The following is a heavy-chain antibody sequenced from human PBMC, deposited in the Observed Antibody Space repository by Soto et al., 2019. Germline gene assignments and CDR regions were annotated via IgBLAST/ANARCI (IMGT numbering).Heavy chain of an antibody. J-gene: IGHJ4*02. V-gene: IGHV4-39*01. CDR2: IYYRGNA. CDR1: DDSINSDKDY. Sequence: QLQLQESGPGLVKPSETLSLTCSVSDDSINSDKDYWGWIRQPPGKGLEWIGSIYYRGNAYYNPSLQTGFTISLDKSKSQFSLKLNSVTAADSAVYFCARLEGLATISYYFDFWGPGALVTVSS. D-gene: IGHD3-9*01. CDR3: ARLEGLATISYYFDF.